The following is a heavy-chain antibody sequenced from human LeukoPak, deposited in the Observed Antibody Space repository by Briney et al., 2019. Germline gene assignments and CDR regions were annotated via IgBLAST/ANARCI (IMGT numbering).Heavy chain of an antibody. D-gene: IGHD2-15*01. CDR1: GYTFTSYG. CDR3: ARGLRIINGLDV. J-gene: IGHJ6*02. CDR2: LNPHSGGT. Sequence: ASVKVSCKASGYTFTSYGISWVRQAPGLGLEWLGWLNPHSGGTNYAQKFQGRVTLTSDTSISTAYMELSLLTSDDTAIYYCARGLRIINGLDVWGQGTTVIVSS. V-gene: IGHV1-2*02.